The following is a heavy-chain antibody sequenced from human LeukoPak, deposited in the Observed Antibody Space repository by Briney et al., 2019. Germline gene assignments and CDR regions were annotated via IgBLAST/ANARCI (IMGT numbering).Heavy chain of an antibody. V-gene: IGHV4-59*01. D-gene: IGHD2-2*01. CDR1: GGSISNSY. J-gene: IGHJ4*02. Sequence: SETLSLTCTVSGGSISNSYWSWIRQPPGKGLEGIGYIYFSGSTNYNPSLKSRVTISVDASKNQLSLKLTSLTAADTAVYYCARGYCSSTTCQYGDYWGQGTLVTVSS. CDR2: IYFSGST. CDR3: ARGYCSSTTCQYGDY.